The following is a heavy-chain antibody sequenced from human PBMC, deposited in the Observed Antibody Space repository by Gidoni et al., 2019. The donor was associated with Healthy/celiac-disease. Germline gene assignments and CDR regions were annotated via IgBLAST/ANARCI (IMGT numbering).Heavy chain of an antibody. D-gene: IGHD1-26*01. Sequence: QLQLQESGPGLVKPSETLSLPCTVSGGPISSSSYHWGWIRQPPGKGLEWIGSIYYSGSTYYNPSLKSRVTISVDTSKNQFSLKLSSVTAADTAVYYCARQGVGATPFDYWGQGTLVTVSS. V-gene: IGHV4-39*01. CDR3: ARQGVGATPFDY. CDR1: GGPISSSSYH. CDR2: IYYSGST. J-gene: IGHJ4*02.